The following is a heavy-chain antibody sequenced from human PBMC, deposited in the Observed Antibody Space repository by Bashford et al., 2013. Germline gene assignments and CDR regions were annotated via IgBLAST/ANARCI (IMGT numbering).Heavy chain of an antibody. Sequence: WVRQAPGQGLEWLGWISPKSGDTKYAPNFEGRVTMTRDTSTITVFMELIKLTSDDTALYYCTTHPFSGNWGQGTLVTVSS. D-gene: IGHD6-25*01. J-gene: IGHJ4*02. CDR3: TTHPFSGN. V-gene: IGHV1-2*02. CDR2: ISPKSGDT.